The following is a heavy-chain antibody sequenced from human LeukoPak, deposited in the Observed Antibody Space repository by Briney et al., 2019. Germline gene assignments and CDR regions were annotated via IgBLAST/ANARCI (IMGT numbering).Heavy chain of an antibody. V-gene: IGHV3-23*01. J-gene: IGHJ6*03. CDR3: ARGAVSGYCNYMDV. Sequence: GGSLRLSCAASGFTFSSYSMNWVRQAPGKGLEWVSCIGESGETTYYADSVKGRFTISRDNSKNTLHLQLNSLRAEDAAVYYCARGAVSGYCNYMDVWGKGTTVTVSS. D-gene: IGHD2-15*01. CDR1: GFTFSSYS. CDR2: IGESGETT.